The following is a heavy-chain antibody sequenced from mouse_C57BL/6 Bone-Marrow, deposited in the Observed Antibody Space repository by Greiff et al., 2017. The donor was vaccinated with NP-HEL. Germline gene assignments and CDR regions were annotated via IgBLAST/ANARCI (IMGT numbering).Heavy chain of an antibody. V-gene: IGHV1-55*01. D-gene: IGHD4-1*01. CDR3: ARSVTGTGGDFDY. CDR2: IYPGSGST. Sequence: VQLQQPGAELVKPGASVKMSCKASGYTFTSYWINWVKQRPGQGLEWIGDIYPGSGSTNYNEKFKSKATLTVDTSSSTAYMQLSSLTSEDSAVYYCARSVTGTGGDFDYWGQGTTLTVSS. CDR1: GYTFTSYW. J-gene: IGHJ2*01.